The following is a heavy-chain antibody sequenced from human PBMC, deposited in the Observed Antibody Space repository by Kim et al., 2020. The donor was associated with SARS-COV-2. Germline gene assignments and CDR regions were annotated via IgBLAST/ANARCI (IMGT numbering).Heavy chain of an antibody. CDR3: ARRNRGDAFDI. J-gene: IGHJ3*02. CDR2: N. Sequence: NNYDPSLKSRVTISVDTSKNQFSLKLSSVTAADTAVYYCARRNRGDAFDIWGQGTMVTVSS. V-gene: IGHV4-59*08. D-gene: IGHD3-10*01.